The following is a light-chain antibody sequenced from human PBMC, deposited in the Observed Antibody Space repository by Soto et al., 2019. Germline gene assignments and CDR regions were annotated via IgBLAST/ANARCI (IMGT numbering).Light chain of an antibody. V-gene: IGKV2-30*02. CDR2: KVS. CDR1: QSLVHSDGNTY. J-gene: IGKJ4*01. Sequence: DVVVTQSPLSLPVTLGQPASISCRSSQSLVHSDGNTYLNWFQQRPGQSPRRLLFKVSNRDSGVPERFSGSGSGTDFTLKISRVEAEDIGVYYCLKGTHWPRTFGGGTQLETK. CDR3: LKGTHWPRT.